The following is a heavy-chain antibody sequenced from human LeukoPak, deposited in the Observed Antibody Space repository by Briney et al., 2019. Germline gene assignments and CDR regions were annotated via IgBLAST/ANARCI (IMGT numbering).Heavy chain of an antibody. V-gene: IGHV3-66*02. CDR1: GFIVSSKY. CDR2: IYGGDST. Sequence: GGSLRLSCAASGFIVSSKYRSWVRQAPGKGLEWVSVIYGGDSTFYADSVKGRFTISSDTSKNTLYLQMNSLRAEDTAVYYCARDLSPVVRASPMGYWGQGTPVTVSS. CDR3: ARDLSPVVRASPMGY. J-gene: IGHJ4*02. D-gene: IGHD3-10*01.